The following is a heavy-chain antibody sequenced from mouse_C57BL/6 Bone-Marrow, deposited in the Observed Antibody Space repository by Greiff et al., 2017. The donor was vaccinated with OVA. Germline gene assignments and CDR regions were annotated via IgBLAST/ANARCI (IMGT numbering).Heavy chain of an antibody. D-gene: IGHD1-1*01. CDR2: INPSNGGT. CDR1: GYTFTSYW. Sequence: VQLKQPGTELVKPGASVKLSCKASGYTFTSYWMHWVKQRPGQGLEWVGNINPSNGGTNYNEKFKSKATLTVAKSSTTAYMQLSSLTSEDSAVYYCARSYYYGSSYFDYWGQGTTLTVSS. V-gene: IGHV1-53*01. J-gene: IGHJ2*01. CDR3: ARSYYYGSSYFDY.